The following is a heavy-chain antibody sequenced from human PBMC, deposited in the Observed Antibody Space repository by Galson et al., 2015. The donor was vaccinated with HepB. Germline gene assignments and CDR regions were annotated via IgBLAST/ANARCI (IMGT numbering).Heavy chain of an antibody. Sequence: SLRLSCAASGFTFSNAWMSWVRQAPGKGLEWVGRIKSKTDGGTTDYAAPVKGRFTISRDDSKNTLYLQMNSLKTEDTAVYYCTTRQDFDWLPLDYWGQGTLVTVSS. CDR3: TTRQDFDWLPLDY. CDR1: GFTFSNAW. D-gene: IGHD3-9*01. J-gene: IGHJ4*02. CDR2: IKSKTDGGTT. V-gene: IGHV3-15*01.